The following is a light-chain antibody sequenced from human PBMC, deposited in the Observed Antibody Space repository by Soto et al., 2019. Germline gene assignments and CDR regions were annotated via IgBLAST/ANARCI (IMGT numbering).Light chain of an antibody. V-gene: IGKV3-15*01. CDR1: QSVGSK. CDR2: GAS. CDR3: NQYGNWFPFT. Sequence: EIVLTQSPATLSVSPGERATLSCRASQSVGSKLGWYQQKPGQAPRLLIFGASTRATGIPARFSGSGSGTEFAITISSLQAEDSAIYYCNQYGNWFPFTFGQGTRLEMK. J-gene: IGKJ5*01.